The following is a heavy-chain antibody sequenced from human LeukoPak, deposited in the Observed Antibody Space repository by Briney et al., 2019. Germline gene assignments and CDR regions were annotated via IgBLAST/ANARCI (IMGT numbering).Heavy chain of an antibody. J-gene: IGHJ6*02. Sequence: GESLKISCKGSGYSFTSYWIGWVRQMPGKGLEWMGIIYPGDSDTRYSPSFQGQVTISADKSISTAYLQWSSLKASDTATYYCAKIAVGYYYGMDVWGQGTTVTVSS. D-gene: IGHD6-19*01. CDR3: AKIAVGYYYGMDV. CDR1: GYSFTSYW. V-gene: IGHV5-51*01. CDR2: IYPGDSDT.